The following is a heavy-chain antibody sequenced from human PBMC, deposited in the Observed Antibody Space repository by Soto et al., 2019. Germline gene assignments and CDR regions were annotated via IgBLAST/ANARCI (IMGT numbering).Heavy chain of an antibody. J-gene: IGHJ4*02. Sequence: GGSLRLSCAASGFSFSSYGMSWVRRAPGKGLEWVSGSGSGGSIHYADSVKGRFTIFRDNSKNTLYVQMNNLRAEDTGEYYCVKGRGFGGWYAYYFGYWGQGTLVTVSS. D-gene: IGHD6-19*01. CDR2: SGSGGSI. CDR3: VKGRGFGGWYAYYFGY. V-gene: IGHV3-23*01. CDR1: GFSFSSYG.